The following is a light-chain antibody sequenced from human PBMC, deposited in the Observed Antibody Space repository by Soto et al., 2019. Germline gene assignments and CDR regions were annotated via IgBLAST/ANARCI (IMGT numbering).Light chain of an antibody. V-gene: IGLV6-57*04. CDR3: QSYDSRTVV. J-gene: IGLJ2*01. CDR1: SGTIASNY. Sequence: NFMLTQPHSVSESPGKTVTISCTRSSGTIASNYVQWYQQRPGSAPTTVIYEDNQRPSGVPDRFSGSTDGSSNSASLTISGLQTEDEAAYYCQSYDSRTVVFGGGTKVTVL. CDR2: EDN.